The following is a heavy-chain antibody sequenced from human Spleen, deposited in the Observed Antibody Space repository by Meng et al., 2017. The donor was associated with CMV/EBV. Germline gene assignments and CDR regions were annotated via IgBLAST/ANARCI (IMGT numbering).Heavy chain of an antibody. CDR3: ASNIYGDYGGVGY. J-gene: IGHJ4*02. V-gene: IGHV1-8*01. CDR1: GYTFTNHD. CDR2: MNPNIGNT. D-gene: IGHD4-17*01. Sequence: ASVKVSCKPSGYTFTNHDINWVRQATGQRLEWMGWMNPNIGNTGYAQKFQGRFTMTRNTSISTAYLELNSLTSDDTAVNYCASNIYGDYGGVGYWGQGRLVTVSS.